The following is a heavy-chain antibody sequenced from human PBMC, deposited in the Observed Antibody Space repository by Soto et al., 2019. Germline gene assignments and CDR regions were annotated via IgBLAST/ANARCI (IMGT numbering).Heavy chain of an antibody. CDR2: TYYSGST. V-gene: IGHV4-31*03. CDR1: GGSISSGGYY. J-gene: IGHJ6*02. Sequence: SETLSLTCTVSGGSISSGGYYWSWIRQHPGKGLEWIGYTYYSGSTYYNPSLKSRVTISVDTSKNQFSLKLSSVTAADTAVYYCARVGLKEYGMDVWGQGTTVTVSS. CDR3: ARVGLKEYGMDV.